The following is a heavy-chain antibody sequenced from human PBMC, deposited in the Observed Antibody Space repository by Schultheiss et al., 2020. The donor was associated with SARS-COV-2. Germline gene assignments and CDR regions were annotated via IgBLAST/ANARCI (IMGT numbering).Heavy chain of an antibody. CDR2: IYTSGST. V-gene: IGHV4-61*02. Sequence: SETLSLTCTVSGGSISSGSYYWSWIRQPAGKGLEWIGRIYTSGSTNYNPSLKSRVTISVDTSKNHFSLKLSSVTAADTAVYYCAREREVVVVAAIRYYYYGMDVWGQGTTVTVSS. D-gene: IGHD2-15*01. CDR3: AREREVVVVAAIRYYYYGMDV. CDR1: GGSISSGSYY. J-gene: IGHJ6*02.